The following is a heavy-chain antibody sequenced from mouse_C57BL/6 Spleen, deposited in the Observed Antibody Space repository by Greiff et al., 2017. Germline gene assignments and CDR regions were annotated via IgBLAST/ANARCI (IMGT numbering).Heavy chain of an antibody. D-gene: IGHD1-1*01. CDR3: ARGGIYGSSRWNFDV. Sequence: VQLQQSGPGLVQPSQSLSITCTVTGFSLTSDGVHWFRQSPEKGLEWLGVLWSGGSTDYNAAFISRQSISKDNSTRHVFFKMNSLQADDTAIYYCARGGIYGSSRWNFDVWGTGTTVTVSS. J-gene: IGHJ1*03. CDR1: GFSLTSDG. CDR2: LWSGGST. V-gene: IGHV2-2*01.